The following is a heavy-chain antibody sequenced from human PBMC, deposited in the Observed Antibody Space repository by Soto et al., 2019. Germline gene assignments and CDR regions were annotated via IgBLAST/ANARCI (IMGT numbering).Heavy chain of an antibody. CDR2: IYYIAHT. J-gene: IGHJ4*02. D-gene: IGHD4-17*01. Sequence: QLQLQESGPGLVKPSETLSLTCTVSGGSISTRSSYLGWIRQPPGKGLEWIVSIYYIAHTYYNPSLKSRVAISLDSSKTRFSLNLHSVPTADTAVYYCGAQDYVAKGYHFETWGQGNMVTVSS. CDR1: GGSISTRSSY. V-gene: IGHV4-39*02. CDR3: GAQDYVAKGYHFET.